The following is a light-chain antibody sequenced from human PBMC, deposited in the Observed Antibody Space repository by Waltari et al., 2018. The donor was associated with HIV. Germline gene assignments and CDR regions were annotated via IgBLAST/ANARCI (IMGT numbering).Light chain of an antibody. J-gene: IGKJ4*01. CDR3: QQFSLSPPLT. CDR2: WAS. V-gene: IGKV4-1*01. Sequence: DIVMTQGREARSVSLGERATINCKSSQSLLFGSNNKNRLAWYQQRPGQPPNLLISWASARASGVPCRFSGSASGPDFALTIHSLQAEDVAVYYCQQFSLSPPLTFGGGTKVEIK. CDR1: QSLLFGSNNKNR.